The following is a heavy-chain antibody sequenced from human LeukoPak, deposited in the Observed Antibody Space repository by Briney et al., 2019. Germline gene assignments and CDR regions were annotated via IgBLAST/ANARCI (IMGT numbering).Heavy chain of an antibody. J-gene: IGHJ4*02. V-gene: IGHV3-21*01. CDR1: GFTFSSYS. D-gene: IGHD6-19*01. Sequence: KSGGSLRLSCAASGFTFSSYSMNWVRQAPGKGLEWVSSISSSSYIYYADSVKGRFTISRDNAKNSQYLQMNSLRAEDTAVYYCASLSSGCLGEYLDYWGQGTLATVSS. CDR2: ISSSSYI. CDR3: ASLSSGCLGEYLDY.